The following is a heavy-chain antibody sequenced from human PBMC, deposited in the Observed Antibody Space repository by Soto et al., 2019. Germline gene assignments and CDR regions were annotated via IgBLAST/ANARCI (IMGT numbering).Heavy chain of an antibody. CDR3: ARYYDTFDY. V-gene: IGHV4-39*01. CDR2: IYYSGST. Sequence: QLQLQESGPGLVKPSETLSLTCTVSGGSISRSNYYWGWIRQPPGKGLEGIGSIYYSGSTYHNPSLKSRVTMSVDTSKNQFSLRLSSVTAADTAVYYCARYYDTFDYWGPGTLVTVSS. D-gene: IGHD3-22*01. CDR1: GGSISRSNYY. J-gene: IGHJ4*02.